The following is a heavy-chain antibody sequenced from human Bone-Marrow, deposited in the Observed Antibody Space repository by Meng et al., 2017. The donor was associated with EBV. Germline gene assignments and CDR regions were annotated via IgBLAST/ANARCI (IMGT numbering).Heavy chain of an antibody. Sequence: GRVGQPGDEGKKPGSAVKVACQASGGTFSSYAISWVRQAPGQGLEWMGGIIPIFGTANYAQKFQGRVTITADESTSTAYMELSSLRSEDTAVYYCARGAKGVINNWFDPWGQGTLVTVSS. J-gene: IGHJ5*02. V-gene: IGHV1-69*01. CDR1: GGTFSSYA. CDR2: IIPIFGTA. D-gene: IGHD3-10*01. CDR3: ARGAKGVINNWFDP.